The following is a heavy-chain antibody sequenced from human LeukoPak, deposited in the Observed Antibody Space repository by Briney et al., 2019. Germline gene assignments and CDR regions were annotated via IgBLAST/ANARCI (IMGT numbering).Heavy chain of an antibody. J-gene: IGHJ6*02. Sequence: GGSLRLSCAASGFTFSSYWMSWVRQAPGKGLEWVANIKQDGSEKYYVDSVKGRFTISRDNAKNSLYLQMNSLRAEDTAVYYCARVPGETVVTPAGGMDAWGQGTTVTVSS. CDR2: IKQDGSEK. V-gene: IGHV3-7*01. D-gene: IGHD4-23*01. CDR3: ARVPGETVVTPAGGMDA. CDR1: GFTFSSYW.